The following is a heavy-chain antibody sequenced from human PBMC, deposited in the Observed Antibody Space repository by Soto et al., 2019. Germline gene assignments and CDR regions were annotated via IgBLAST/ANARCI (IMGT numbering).Heavy chain of an antibody. CDR2: INHSGST. CDR1: GGSFSGYY. Sequence: QVQLQQWGAGLLKPSETLSLTCAVYGGSFSGYYWSWIRQPPGKGLEWIGEINHSGSTNYNPSLKSRVTISVDTSKNQFSLKLSSVTAADTAVYYCARASKVTTSPTGGYFDLWGRGTLVTVSS. D-gene: IGHD4-4*01. CDR3: ARASKVTTSPTGGYFDL. J-gene: IGHJ2*01. V-gene: IGHV4-34*01.